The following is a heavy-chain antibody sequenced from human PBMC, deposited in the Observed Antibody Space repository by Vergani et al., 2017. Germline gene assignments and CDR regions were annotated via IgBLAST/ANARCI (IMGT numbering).Heavy chain of an antibody. J-gene: IGHJ4*02. CDR2: ISYDGSNK. CDR3: AKFTVLGRQFDY. Sequence: QVQLVESGGGVVQPGRSLRLSCAASGFTFSSFGMHWVRQAPGKGLEWVALISYDGSNKYYADSGKGRFTISRDNSKNTLYLHMNSLRAEDTAVYYCAKFTVLGRQFDYWGQGTLVTVSS. D-gene: IGHD3-16*01. V-gene: IGHV3-30*18. CDR1: GFTFSSFG.